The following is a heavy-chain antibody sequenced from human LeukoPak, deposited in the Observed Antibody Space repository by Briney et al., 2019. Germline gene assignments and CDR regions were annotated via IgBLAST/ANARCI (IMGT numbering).Heavy chain of an antibody. CDR3: ARAYYYDSSGYADLFDY. Sequence: ASVKVSSKASGYTFTSYYMHWVRQAPGQGLEWMGIINPSGGSTSYAQKFQGRVTMTRDTSTSTVYMELSSLRSEDTAVYYCARAYYYDSSGYADLFDYWGQGTLVTVSS. V-gene: IGHV1-46*01. J-gene: IGHJ4*02. CDR1: GYTFTSYY. D-gene: IGHD3-22*01. CDR2: INPSGGST.